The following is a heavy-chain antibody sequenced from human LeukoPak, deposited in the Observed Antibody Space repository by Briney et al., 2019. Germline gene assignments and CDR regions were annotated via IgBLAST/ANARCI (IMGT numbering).Heavy chain of an antibody. CDR1: GFTFSSNW. CDR3: ASPYCSSTTCYPRTFHH. D-gene: IGHD2-2*01. Sequence: GGSLRLSCAASGFTFSSNWMSWVRQAPGKGLEWVAHIKQDGSEKYYVHSVKGRFTISRDNAKNSLYLQMNSLRAEDTAVYYCASPYCSSTTCYPRTFHHWGQGTLVTVSS. CDR2: IKQDGSEK. V-gene: IGHV3-7*01. J-gene: IGHJ1*01.